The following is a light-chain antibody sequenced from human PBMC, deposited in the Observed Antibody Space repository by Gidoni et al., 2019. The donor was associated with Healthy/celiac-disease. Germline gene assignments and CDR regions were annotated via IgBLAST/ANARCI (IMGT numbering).Light chain of an antibody. Sequence: AIRITQSPSSLSASTGDRVTITCRVSQGISSYLAWYQQKPGKAPKLLIYAASTLQSGVPSRFSGSGSGTDFTLTISCLQSEDFATYYWQQYYSYPRTFGQGTKVEIK. V-gene: IGKV1-8*01. J-gene: IGKJ1*01. CDR3: QQYYSYPRT. CDR2: AAS. CDR1: QGISSY.